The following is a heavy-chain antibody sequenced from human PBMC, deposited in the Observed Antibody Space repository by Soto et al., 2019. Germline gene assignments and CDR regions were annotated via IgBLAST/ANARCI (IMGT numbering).Heavy chain of an antibody. J-gene: IGHJ3*01. V-gene: IGHV3-33*01. D-gene: IGHD2-15*01. CDR1: GFSFRTYG. CDR2: ISPK. CDR3: ARADAFAKDNAFDL. Sequence: PGWSLRLSCAGSGFSFRTYGLHCVRQPPGKAPQWMAVISPKAHSDSVEGRFTISRDNSKDTLYLQMNNLRAEDTAVYYCARADAFAKDNAFDLWGRETRVSVSS.